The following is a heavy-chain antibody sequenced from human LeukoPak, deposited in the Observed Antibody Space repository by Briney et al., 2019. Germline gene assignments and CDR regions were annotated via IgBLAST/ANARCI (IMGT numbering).Heavy chain of an antibody. D-gene: IGHD4-17*01. V-gene: IGHV1-18*01. Sequence: GASVKVSCKASGYTFTSYGISWVRQAPGQGLEWMGWISAYNGNTNYAQKLQGRVTMTTDTSTSTAYMELRSLRSDDTAVYYCARAVDYPHDYGVYGPIEYFQHWGQGTLVTVSS. J-gene: IGHJ1*01. CDR1: GYTFTSYG. CDR2: ISAYNGNT. CDR3: ARAVDYPHDYGVYGPIEYFQH.